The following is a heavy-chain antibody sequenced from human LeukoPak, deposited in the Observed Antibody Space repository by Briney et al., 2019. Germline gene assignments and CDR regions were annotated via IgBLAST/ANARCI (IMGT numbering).Heavy chain of an antibody. CDR2: INPNSGGT. CDR1: GYTFTGYY. D-gene: IGHD1-7*01. V-gene: IGHV1-2*02. Sequence: ASVKVSXKASGYTFTGYYMHWVRQAPGQGLEWMGWINPNSGGTNYAQKFQGRVTMTRDTSTSTAYMELRSLRSDDTAVYYCARSELLFDYWGQGTLVTVSS. J-gene: IGHJ4*02. CDR3: ARSELLFDY.